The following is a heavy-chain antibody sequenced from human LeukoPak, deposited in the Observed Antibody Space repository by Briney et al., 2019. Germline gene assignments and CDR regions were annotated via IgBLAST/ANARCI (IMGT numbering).Heavy chain of an antibody. D-gene: IGHD3-10*02. CDR1: GYTFTSYD. CDR2: MNPNSGNT. CDR3: ARASDLQLRSLSRSTYYYYGMDV. J-gene: IGHJ6*02. V-gene: IGHV1-8*01. Sequence: ASVKVSCKASGYTFTSYDINWVRQATGQGLEWMGWMNPNSGNTGYAQKFQGRVTMTRNTSISTAYMELSSLRSEDTAVYYCARASDLQLRSLSRSTYYYYGMDVWGQGTTVTVSS.